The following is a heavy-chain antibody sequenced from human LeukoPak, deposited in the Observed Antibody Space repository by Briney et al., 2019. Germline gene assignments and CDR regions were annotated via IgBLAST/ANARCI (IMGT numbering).Heavy chain of an antibody. J-gene: IGHJ4*02. CDR3: ARRRGRSYDILPGNSNYFDY. D-gene: IGHD3-9*01. V-gene: IGHV4-38-2*01. CDR2: IYHSGST. CDR1: GYSISSGYY. Sequence: SETLSLTCAVSGYSISSGYYCGWSRQPPGRGLEGFGSIYHSGSTYYNPSLKSRLTISVDASKNQLSLMQRPLTAAAQTVYYCARRRGRSYDILPGNSNYFDYWGRGTLVTVSS.